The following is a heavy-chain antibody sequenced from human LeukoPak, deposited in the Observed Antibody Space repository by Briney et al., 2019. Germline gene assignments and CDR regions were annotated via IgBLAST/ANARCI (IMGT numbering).Heavy chain of an antibody. J-gene: IGHJ6*04. Sequence: SETLSLTCTVSGGSFSSGSYYWSWIRQPPGKGLEWIGYIYYSGSTNYNPSLKSRVTISVDTSKNQFSLKLSSVTAADTAVYYCARERNIVVVVAATPSYYYYGMDVWGKGTTVTVSS. CDR2: IYYSGST. V-gene: IGHV4-61*01. CDR1: GGSFSSGSYY. CDR3: ARERNIVVVVAATPSYYYYGMDV. D-gene: IGHD2-15*01.